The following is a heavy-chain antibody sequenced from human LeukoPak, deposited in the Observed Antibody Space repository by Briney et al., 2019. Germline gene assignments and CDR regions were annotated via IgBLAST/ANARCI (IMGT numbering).Heavy chain of an antibody. CDR3: ATYFDTGGYKFNY. V-gene: IGHV4/OR15-8*02. J-gene: IGHJ4*02. CDR1: GGSVSNSNW. Sequence: PSETLSLTCAVSGGSVSNSNWWSWVRQSPEKGLEWIGEIHPDGNTNYSPSLKSRVTMSMDKSKNQFSLRLNSVTAADTAAYYCATYFDTGGYKFNYWGQGTLVTVSS. D-gene: IGHD3-9*01. CDR2: IHPDGNT.